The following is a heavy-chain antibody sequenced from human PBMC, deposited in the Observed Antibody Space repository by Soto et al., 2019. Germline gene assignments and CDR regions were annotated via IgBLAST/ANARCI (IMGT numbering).Heavy chain of an antibody. CDR1: GFDFSTNG. Sequence: QVQLVESGGGVVQPGESLRLSCLASGFDFSTNGMHWVRQAPGKGLEWVAVIWYDSTYKYYGDSVNGRFTISRDHHKNTLYLQMDSLRGDDTAVYYCAKDVNPWVYYRDYWGQGTLVPVSS. D-gene: IGHD3-10*01. CDR2: IWYDSTYK. V-gene: IGHV3-33*06. J-gene: IGHJ4*02. CDR3: AKDVNPWVYYRDY.